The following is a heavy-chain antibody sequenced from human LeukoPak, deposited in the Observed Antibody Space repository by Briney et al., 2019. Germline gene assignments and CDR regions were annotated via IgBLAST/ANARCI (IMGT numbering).Heavy chain of an antibody. D-gene: IGHD4-17*01. CDR2: IYYSGST. V-gene: IGHV4-59*01. CDR3: ARDYGDYWFDP. J-gene: IGHJ5*02. CDR1: GGSISTYY. Sequence: SEALSLTCTVSGGSISTYYGNWIRQAPGKGLEWIGYIYYSGSTNYNPSLKSRVTISVDTSKNQFSLKLSSVTAADTAVYYCARDYGDYWFDPWGQGTLVTVSS.